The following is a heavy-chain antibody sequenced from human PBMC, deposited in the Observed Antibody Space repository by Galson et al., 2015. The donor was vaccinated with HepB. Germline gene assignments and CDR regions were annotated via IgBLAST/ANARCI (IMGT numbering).Heavy chain of an antibody. J-gene: IGHJ4*02. V-gene: IGHV3-13*01. CDR3: ARERGLVGFDY. Sequence: SLRLSCAASGFTFSSYDMHWVRQATGKGLEWVSAIGTAGDTYYPGSVKGRFSISRENAKNSLYLQMNSLRAGDTAVYYCARERGLVGFDYWGQGTLVTVSS. CDR1: GFTFSSYD. D-gene: IGHD6-19*01. CDR2: IGTAGDT.